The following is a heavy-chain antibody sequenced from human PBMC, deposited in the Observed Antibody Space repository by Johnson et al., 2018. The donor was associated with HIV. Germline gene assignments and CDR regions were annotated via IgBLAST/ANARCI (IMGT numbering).Heavy chain of an antibody. CDR3: ARDWGWCDAFDI. CDR1: GFTFSSYA. CDR2: ISYDGSNK. Sequence: QVLLVESGGGVVQPGRSLRLSCAASGFTFSSYAMHWVRQAPGKGLEWVAVISYDGSNKYYADSVKGRFTISRDNSKNTLYLQMNSLRAEDTAVYYCARDWGWCDAFDIWCQGTMVTVSS. J-gene: IGHJ3*02. V-gene: IGHV3-30-3*01. D-gene: IGHD2-8*01.